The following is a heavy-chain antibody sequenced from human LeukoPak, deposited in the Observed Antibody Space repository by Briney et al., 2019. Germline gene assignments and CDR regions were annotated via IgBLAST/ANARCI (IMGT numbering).Heavy chain of an antibody. CDR1: GFTFSSHA. V-gene: IGHV3-7*01. CDR3: ARPSFRSGSYFDH. Sequence: GGSLRLSCAASGFTFSSHAMNWVRQAPGKGLEWVANIEEYGSEIYYVDSVKGRFTISRDNTKTSLYLQMNSLRAEDTAVYYCARPSFRSGSYFDHWGQGTLVTVSS. D-gene: IGHD3-3*01. CDR2: IEEYGSEI. J-gene: IGHJ4*02.